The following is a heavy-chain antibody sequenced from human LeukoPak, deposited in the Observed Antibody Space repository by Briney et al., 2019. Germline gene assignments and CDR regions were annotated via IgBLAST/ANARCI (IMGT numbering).Heavy chain of an antibody. CDR2: LSGSGYNT. CDR1: GFTFSSHA. J-gene: IGHJ4*02. D-gene: IGHD2-2*01. Sequence: GGSLRLSCAASGFTFSSHALSWVRQAPGKGLGWVSSLSGSGYNTYYADSVKGRFTISRDNSKNTVYLQMNSLRAEDTAVYYCAKDPYCTRYFDYWGQGTLVTVSS. CDR3: AKDPYCTRYFDY. V-gene: IGHV3-23*01.